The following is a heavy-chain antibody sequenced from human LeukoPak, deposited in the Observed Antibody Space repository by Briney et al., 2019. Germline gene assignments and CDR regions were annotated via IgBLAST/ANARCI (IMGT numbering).Heavy chain of an antibody. CDR1: GYSISSGYY. J-gene: IGHJ5*02. V-gene: IGHV4-38-2*02. CDR2: IFHSGST. CDR3: ARDPNLYSSSSRWFDP. D-gene: IGHD6-6*01. Sequence: SETLSLTCTVSGYSISSGYYWGWIRQPPGTGLEWIERIFHSGSTYNNPSLKGRVTISVATSKNKVSLKLSSVTAADTAVYYCARDPNLYSSSSRWFDPWGQGTLVTVSS.